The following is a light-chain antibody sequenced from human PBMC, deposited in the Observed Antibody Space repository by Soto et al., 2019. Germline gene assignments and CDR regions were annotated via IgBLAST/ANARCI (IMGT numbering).Light chain of an antibody. CDR2: DAS. CDR3: QQYRA. V-gene: IGKV1-5*01. J-gene: IGKJ1*01. CDR1: QSISSW. Sequence: DIQMTQSPSTVSAYVGDRVIITCRASQSISSWLAWYQQKPGKAPKLLIYDASSLESGVPSRFSGSGSGTEFTLTISSLQPDDFATYYCQQYRAFGQGTKVDIK.